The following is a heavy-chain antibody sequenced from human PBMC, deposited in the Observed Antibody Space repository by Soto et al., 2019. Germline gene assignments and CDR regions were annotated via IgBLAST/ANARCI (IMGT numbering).Heavy chain of an antibody. J-gene: IGHJ4*02. Sequence: PGGSLRLSCAASGFTFSSYAMSWVRQAPGKGLEWVSAISGSGGSTYYADSVKGRFTISRDNSKNTLYLQMNSLRAEDTAVYYCARGTSSGSPPGANYWGQGTLVTVSS. D-gene: IGHD3-22*01. V-gene: IGHV3-23*01. CDR2: ISGSGGST. CDR1: GFTFSSYA. CDR3: ARGTSSGSPPGANY.